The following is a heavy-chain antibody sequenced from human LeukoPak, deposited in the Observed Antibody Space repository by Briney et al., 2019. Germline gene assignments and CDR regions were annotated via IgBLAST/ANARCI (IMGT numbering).Heavy chain of an antibody. CDR1: GYRFTGYY. J-gene: IGHJ4*02. Sequence: ASVKVSCKASGYRFTGYYIHWVRQAPGLGLEWMGWINPHSGGTKFAQKFQGRVTMTRDTSISTGYMEVSRLRSDDAAVYYCAREYYDILTSSLDYWGQGTLVTVSS. D-gene: IGHD3-9*01. CDR2: INPHSGGT. V-gene: IGHV1-2*02. CDR3: AREYYDILTSSLDY.